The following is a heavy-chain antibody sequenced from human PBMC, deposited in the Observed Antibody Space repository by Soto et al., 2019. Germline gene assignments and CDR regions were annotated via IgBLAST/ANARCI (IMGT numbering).Heavy chain of an antibody. Sequence: QVQLVESRGGVGQPGRSLRLSCAASGFSFSSYAMHWVRQAPGKGLEWVAIISHDGNIKRYADFVEGRFIVFRDNSNNNLLLQLESLKTDDTAVYYCAKDLAYGDFWRGLEYWGQGTLVTVAS. D-gene: IGHD3-3*01. J-gene: IGHJ4*02. V-gene: IGHV3-30*18. CDR2: ISHDGNIK. CDR1: GFSFSSYA. CDR3: AKDLAYGDFWRGLEY.